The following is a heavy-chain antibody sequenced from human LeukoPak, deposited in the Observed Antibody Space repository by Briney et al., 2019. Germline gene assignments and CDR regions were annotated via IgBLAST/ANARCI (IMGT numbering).Heavy chain of an antibody. D-gene: IGHD1-26*01. J-gene: IGHJ4*02. V-gene: IGHV1-18*01. Sequence: ASVKVSCKASGYTFISYGISWVRQAPGQGLEWMGWISASNGKTNYTQKLQGRVTVTTDTSTNTAYMELRSLKSDDTGVYYWARDFSSGSWWEWETVDYWGQGTLVIVPS. CDR1: GYTFISYG. CDR3: ARDFSSGSWWEWETVDY. CDR2: ISASNGKT.